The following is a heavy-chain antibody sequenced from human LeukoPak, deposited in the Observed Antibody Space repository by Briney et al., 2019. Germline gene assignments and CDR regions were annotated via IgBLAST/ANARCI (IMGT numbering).Heavy chain of an antibody. V-gene: IGHV4-4*02. CDR1: GVSISSCNW. CDR2: ISHCGDT. J-gene: IGHJ3*02. CDR3: ARDQGGGSHRHAFDI. D-gene: IGHD3-16*01. Sequence: SGTLSLTCAVSGVSISSCNWWTWVRQPPGKGLEWIGEISHCGDTKYSPSLRTRVTISIDRSKNHLSLNLNSVTAADTARYYCARDQGGGSHRHAFDIWGQGTMVTVSS.